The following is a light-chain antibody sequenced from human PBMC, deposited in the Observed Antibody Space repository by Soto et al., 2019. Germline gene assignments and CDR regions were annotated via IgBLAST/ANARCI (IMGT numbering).Light chain of an antibody. J-gene: IGLJ2*01. Sequence: QSVLTQPRSVSGSPGQSVTISCTGTSSDVGRYDFVSWYQQHPGKVPEVIIYDVSKRPSGVPDRFSGSKSGNTASLTISGLQADDEADYFCCSYVGNFNLVFGGGTKLTVL. CDR3: CSYVGNFNLV. CDR2: DVS. V-gene: IGLV2-11*01. CDR1: SSDVGRYDF.